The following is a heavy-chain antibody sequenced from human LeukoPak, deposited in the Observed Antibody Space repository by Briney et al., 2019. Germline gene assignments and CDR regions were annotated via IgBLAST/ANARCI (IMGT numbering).Heavy chain of an antibody. J-gene: IGHJ6*03. D-gene: IGHD3-3*01. V-gene: IGHV3-21*01. CDR2: ISSRSTYL. CDR3: ARGPGLTMFGSDYHYMDV. Sequence: GGSLGLSCAGSGFSFSTFDMSWVRQAPGRGLEWVSSISSRSTYLDCADSLKGRFTISRDNAKNSLYLQMNSLRAEDTAVYYCARGPGLTMFGSDYHYMDVWGKGTTVTVSS. CDR1: GFSFSTFD.